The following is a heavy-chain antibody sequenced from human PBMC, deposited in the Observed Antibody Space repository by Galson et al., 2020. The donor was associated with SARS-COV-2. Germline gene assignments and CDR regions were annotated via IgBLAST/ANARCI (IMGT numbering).Heavy chain of an antibody. CDR3: AKGVRNYYYGMDV. CDR1: GFTFRSYA. CDR2: LSGSGGST. J-gene: IGHJ6*02. V-gene: IGHV3-23*01. D-gene: IGHD1-1*01. Sequence: GESLKIPCAASGFTFRSYAMSWVRQAPGQGLEWVSALSGSGGSTYYADSVKGRFTISRDNSKNTLYLQMNSLRAEDTAVYYCAKGVRNYYYGMDVWGQGTTVTVSS.